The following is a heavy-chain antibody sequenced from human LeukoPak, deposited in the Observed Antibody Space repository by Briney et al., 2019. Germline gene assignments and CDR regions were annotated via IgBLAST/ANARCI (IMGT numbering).Heavy chain of an antibody. D-gene: IGHD3-10*01. Sequence: GESLKISCKGSGYSFTSYWIGWVRQMPGKGLEWMGIIYPGDSDTRYSPSFQGQVTISADKSISTAYLRWSSLKASDTAMYYCARTNYYYGSGSYYNDYGMDVWGKGTTVTVSS. J-gene: IGHJ6*04. CDR2: IYPGDSDT. CDR1: GYSFTSYW. V-gene: IGHV5-51*01. CDR3: ARTNYYYGSGSYYNDYGMDV.